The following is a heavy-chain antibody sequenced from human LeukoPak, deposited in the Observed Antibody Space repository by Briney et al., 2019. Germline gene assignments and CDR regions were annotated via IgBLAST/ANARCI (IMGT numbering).Heavy chain of an antibody. CDR1: AGSISSYY. CDR3: ARGLAAAAHN. Sequence: SETLSLTCTVSAGSISSYYWNWIRQPPGKGLEWIGYIYYSGITNYNPSLKSRVTISVDTSKNQFSLKLSSVTAADTAVYYCARGLAAAAHNWGQGTLVTVSS. CDR2: IYYSGIT. J-gene: IGHJ4*02. D-gene: IGHD6-13*01. V-gene: IGHV4-59*01.